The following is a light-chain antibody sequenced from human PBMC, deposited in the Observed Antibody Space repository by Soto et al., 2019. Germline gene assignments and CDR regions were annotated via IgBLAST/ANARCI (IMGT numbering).Light chain of an antibody. CDR2: EVT. CDR1: SSDVGGYNF. J-gene: IGLJ1*01. CDR3: SSYGGSNNRYV. V-gene: IGLV2-8*01. Sequence: QSALTQPPSASGSPGQSVTISCTGTSSDVGGYNFVSWYQQHPGKVPKLIIYEVTKRPSGVPDRFSGSKSGNTASLPVSGLQAEDEADYYCSSYGGSNNRYVFGTGTKLTVL.